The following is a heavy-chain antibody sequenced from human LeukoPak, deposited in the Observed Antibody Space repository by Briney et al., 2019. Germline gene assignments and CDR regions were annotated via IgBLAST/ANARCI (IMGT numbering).Heavy chain of an antibody. V-gene: IGHV3-21*01. Sequence: GGSLRLSCAASGFTFSSYSMDWVRQAPGKGLEWVSSISSSSSYIYYADSVKGRFTISRDNAKNSLYLQMNSLRAEDTAVYYCARDLDYGSGSPYNYWGQGTLVTVSS. J-gene: IGHJ4*02. D-gene: IGHD3-10*01. CDR1: GFTFSSYS. CDR2: ISSSSSYI. CDR3: ARDLDYGSGSPYNY.